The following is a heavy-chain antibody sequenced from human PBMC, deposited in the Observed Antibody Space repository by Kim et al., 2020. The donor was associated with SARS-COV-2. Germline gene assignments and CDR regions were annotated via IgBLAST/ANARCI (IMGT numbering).Heavy chain of an antibody. CDR3: ARARYNFPRIQRGYSGYDSDGMDV. J-gene: IGHJ6*02. CDR2: IIPILGIA. V-gene: IGHV1-69*04. D-gene: IGHD5-12*01. Sequence: ASVKVSCKASGGTFSSYAISWVRQAPGQGLEWMGRIIPILGIANYAQKFQGRVTITADKSTSTAYMELSSLRSEDTAVYYCARARYNFPRIQRGYSGYDSDGMDVWGQGTTVTVSS. CDR1: GGTFSSYA.